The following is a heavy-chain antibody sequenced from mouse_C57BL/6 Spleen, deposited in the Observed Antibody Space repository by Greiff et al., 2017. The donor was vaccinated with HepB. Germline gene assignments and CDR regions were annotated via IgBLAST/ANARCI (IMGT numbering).Heavy chain of an antibody. CDR2: ISDGGSYT. J-gene: IGHJ3*01. CDR1: GFTFSSYA. V-gene: IGHV5-4*01. Sequence: EVQRVESGGGLVKPGGSLKLSCAASGFTFSSYAMSWVRQTPEKRLEWVATISDGGSYTYYPDNVKGRFTISRDNAKNNLYLQMSHLKSEDTARYYCARDHPFAYWGQGTLVTVSA. CDR3: ARDHPFAY.